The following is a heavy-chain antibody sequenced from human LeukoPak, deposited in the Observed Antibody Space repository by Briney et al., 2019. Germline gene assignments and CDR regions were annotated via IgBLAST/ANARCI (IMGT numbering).Heavy chain of an antibody. J-gene: IGHJ4*02. CDR3: ARSDCSGGACYINFDY. CDR1: SGSISSSSISNFY. Sequence: PSETLSLTCIFSSGSISSSSISNFYWNWIRQPPGKGLEWIGYIFYSGTTNYNPSLKSRVTISIDTSKNQFSLKLSSVTAADTAVYYCARSDCSGGACYINFDYWGQGTLVTVSS. V-gene: IGHV4-61*01. CDR2: IFYSGTT. D-gene: IGHD2-15*01.